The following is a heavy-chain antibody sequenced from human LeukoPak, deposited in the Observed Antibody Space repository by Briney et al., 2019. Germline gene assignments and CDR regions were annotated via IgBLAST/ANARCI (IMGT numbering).Heavy chain of an antibody. CDR2: IKQDGSEK. Sequence: GGSLRLSCAGSGFTFSRHWMSWVRQAPGKGLEWVANIKQDGSEKYYVDSVEGRFTISRDNAKNSLYLQMISLRAEDTAVYYCARSTNGVPFDYWGQGTLVTVSS. J-gene: IGHJ4*02. V-gene: IGHV3-7*03. D-gene: IGHD2-8*01. CDR1: GFTFSRHW. CDR3: ARSTNGVPFDY.